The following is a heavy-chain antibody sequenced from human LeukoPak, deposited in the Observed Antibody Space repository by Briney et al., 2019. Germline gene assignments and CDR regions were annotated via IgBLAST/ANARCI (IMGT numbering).Heavy chain of an antibody. Sequence: SQTLSLTCAVSGGSISSGGYSWSWIRQPPGKGLEWIGYIYHSGSTYYNPSLKSRVTISVDGSKNQFSLKLSSVTAADTAVYYCARIPYYDSSGSYYFDYWGQGTLVTVSS. CDR1: GGSISSGGYS. D-gene: IGHD3-22*01. J-gene: IGHJ4*02. CDR2: IYHSGST. V-gene: IGHV4-30-2*01. CDR3: ARIPYYDSSGSYYFDY.